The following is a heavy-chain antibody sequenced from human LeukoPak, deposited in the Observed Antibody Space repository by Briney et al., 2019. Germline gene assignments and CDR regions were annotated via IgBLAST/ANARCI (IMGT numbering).Heavy chain of an antibody. CDR2: ISGSGGST. V-gene: IGHV3-23*01. CDR1: GFTFSDYY. J-gene: IGHJ4*02. CDR3: AKDGYCSGGSCYSFFYFDY. D-gene: IGHD2-15*01. Sequence: PGGSLRLSCAASGFTFSDYYMSWIRQAPGKGLEWVSAISGSGGSTYYADSVKGGFTISRDNSYNKLYLQMNSLRAEDTAVYYCAKDGYCSGGSCYSFFYFDYWGQGTLVTVSS.